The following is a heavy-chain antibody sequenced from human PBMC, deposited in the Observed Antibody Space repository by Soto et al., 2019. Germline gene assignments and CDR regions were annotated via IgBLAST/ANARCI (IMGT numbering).Heavy chain of an antibody. CDR1: GFTFRTYA. V-gene: IGHV3-23*01. CDR3: TKDYGAVADF. J-gene: IGHJ4*02. CDR2: ITGSGDSE. D-gene: IGHD6-19*01. Sequence: EVQLLESGGGLVQPGESLRCSCAASGFTFRTYAMSWVRQAQGKGREWAAAITGSGDSEYYAASVRGRFAISRDTTKNTLYVEMTRVRAVYTAIYYATKDYGAVADFWGQGTLITVSS.